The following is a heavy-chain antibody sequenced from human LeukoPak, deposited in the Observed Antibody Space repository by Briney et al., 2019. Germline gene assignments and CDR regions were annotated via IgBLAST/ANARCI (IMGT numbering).Heavy chain of an antibody. CDR3: ARERCTTAGCDKSFDS. CDR1: GYSFTDYY. J-gene: IGHJ4*02. Sequence: ASVKVSCKESGYSFTDYYMHWVRQAPGQGLEWMGWINPKSGDTKYAQKFQGRITMTRDTSISTSYMELSRLRSDDTAVYYCARERCTTAGCDKSFDSWGQGILITVSS. CDR2: INPKSGDT. V-gene: IGHV1-2*02. D-gene: IGHD2-2*02.